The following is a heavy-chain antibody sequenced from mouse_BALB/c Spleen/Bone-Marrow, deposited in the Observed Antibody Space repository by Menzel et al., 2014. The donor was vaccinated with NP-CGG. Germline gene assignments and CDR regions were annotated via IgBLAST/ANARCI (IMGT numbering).Heavy chain of an antibody. Sequence: VQRVESGPELVKPGASVKISCKASDYTFTDYYINWVKQRTGQGLEWIGEIYPGSGNTYYNEKFKGKATLTADKSSSTAYMQLSSLTSEDSAVYFCAKGGYGSSYVRYYAMDYWGQGTSVTVSS. CDR2: IYPGSGNT. V-gene: IGHV1-77*01. CDR3: AKGGYGSSYVRYYAMDY. D-gene: IGHD1-1*01. CDR1: DYTFTDYY. J-gene: IGHJ4*01.